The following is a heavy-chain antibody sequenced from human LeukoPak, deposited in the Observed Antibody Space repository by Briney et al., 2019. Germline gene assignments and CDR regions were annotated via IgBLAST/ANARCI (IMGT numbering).Heavy chain of an antibody. CDR2: ISTSGST. V-gene: IGHV4-4*07. J-gene: IGHJ3*02. Sequence: SETLSLTCTVSGASISSYYWSWIRQPAGKGLEWVGRISTSGSTNYNPSLKGRVTVSLDTSKNRFSLKLNSVTGADTAMYYCARGSYYGSGTTKSAFDIWGQGTMVTVSS. D-gene: IGHD3-10*01. CDR1: GASISSYY. CDR3: ARGSYYGSGTTKSAFDI.